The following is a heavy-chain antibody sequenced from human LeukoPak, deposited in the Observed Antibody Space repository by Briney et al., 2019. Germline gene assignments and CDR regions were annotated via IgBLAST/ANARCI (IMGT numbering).Heavy chain of an antibody. CDR2: IYYSGST. D-gene: IGHD6-13*01. CDR1: GGSISSGGYY. V-gene: IGHV4-31*03. J-gene: IGHJ5*02. CDR3: ARASAAALWWFDP. Sequence: XXSLXCTVSGGSISSGGYYWSWIRQHPGKGLEWIGYIYYSGSTYYNPSLKSRVTISVDTSKNQFSLKLSSVTAADTAVYYCARASAAALWWFDPWGQGTLVTVSS.